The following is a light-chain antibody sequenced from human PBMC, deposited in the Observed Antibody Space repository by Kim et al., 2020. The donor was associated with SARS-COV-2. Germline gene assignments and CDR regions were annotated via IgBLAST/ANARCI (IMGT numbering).Light chain of an antibody. CDR2: SAS. Sequence: SPGEAATLSGGASQSLSSSYLAWYQQRPGQAPRLLIYSASIRAIGIPDRFSGSGSGTDFTLIISRLEPEDFAVYYCQDYGSSPLTFGGGTKVEIK. J-gene: IGKJ4*01. CDR1: QSLSSSY. V-gene: IGKV3-20*01. CDR3: QDYGSSPLT.